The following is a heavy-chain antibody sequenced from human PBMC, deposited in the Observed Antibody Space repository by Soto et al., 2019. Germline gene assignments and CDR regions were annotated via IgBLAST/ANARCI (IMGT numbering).Heavy chain of an antibody. Sequence: PSETLSLTCTVSGGSISSGDYYWTWIRQPPGKGLEWIGYIYYSGSTYYNPSLKSRVTISVDTSKNQFSLKLSSVTAADTAVYYCARVPYYDSSRTFDYWGQGTLVTVSS. J-gene: IGHJ4*02. V-gene: IGHV4-30-4*01. D-gene: IGHD3-22*01. CDR2: IYYSGST. CDR3: ARVPYYDSSRTFDY. CDR1: GGSISSGDYY.